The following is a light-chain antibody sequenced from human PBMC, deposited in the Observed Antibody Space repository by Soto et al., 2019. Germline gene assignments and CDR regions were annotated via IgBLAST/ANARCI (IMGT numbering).Light chain of an antibody. Sequence: QSVLTQPPSVSAAPGQTVTISCSGGSSNMGRNYVSWYQQLPRTAPQLLIFDNDNRPSGIPARFSACRSATSATLAITGLQTGEEAAYYCGAWYTSLSVVVFGGGTKLTVL. J-gene: IGLJ3*02. CDR1: SSNMGRNY. CDR2: DND. CDR3: GAWYTSLSVVV. V-gene: IGLV1-51*01.